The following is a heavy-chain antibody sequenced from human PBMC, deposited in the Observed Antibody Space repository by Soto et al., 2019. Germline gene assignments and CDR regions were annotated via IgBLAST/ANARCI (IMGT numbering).Heavy chain of an antibody. D-gene: IGHD3-10*01. V-gene: IGHV4-31*03. CDR2: IYYSGST. Sequence: QVQLQESGPGLVKSSQTLSLTCTASGGSISSDGNYWSWIRQHPGKGLEWIGYIYYSGSTYYNPSLKSRVTISVDTSKNQFSLKLNSVTAADTAVYYCARARMVRGIIYYYGMDVWGQGTTVTVSS. CDR3: ARARMVRGIIYYYGMDV. CDR1: GGSISSDGNY. J-gene: IGHJ6*02.